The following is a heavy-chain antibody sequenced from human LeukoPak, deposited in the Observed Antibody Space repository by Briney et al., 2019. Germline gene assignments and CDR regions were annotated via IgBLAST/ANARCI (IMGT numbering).Heavy chain of an antibody. V-gene: IGHV3-20*04. CDR1: GFTFDVYG. Sequence: RPGGSLRLSCAASGFTFDVYGMSWVRQAPGKGLEWVSGLNWDGGSTGYVDSVKGRFTISRDNSKNSLYLQVNSLRAEDTALYYCVRNSGTSWYGYYFEYWGQGTLAIVSS. J-gene: IGHJ4*02. D-gene: IGHD6-13*01. CDR2: LNWDGGST. CDR3: VRNSGTSWYGYYFEY.